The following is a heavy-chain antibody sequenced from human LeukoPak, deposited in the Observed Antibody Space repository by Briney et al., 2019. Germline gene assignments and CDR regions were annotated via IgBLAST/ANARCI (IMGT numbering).Heavy chain of an antibody. CDR2: IYHSGST. Sequence: SETLSLTCAVSGYSISSGYYWGWIRQPPGKGLEWIGSIYHSGSTYHNPSLKSRVTISVDTSKNQFSLKLSSVTAADTAVYYCARQPSNYDYVWGSYRTHLNFDYWGQGTLVTVSS. V-gene: IGHV4-38-2*01. CDR3: ARQPSNYDYVWGSYRTHLNFDY. CDR1: GYSISSGYY. J-gene: IGHJ4*02. D-gene: IGHD3-16*02.